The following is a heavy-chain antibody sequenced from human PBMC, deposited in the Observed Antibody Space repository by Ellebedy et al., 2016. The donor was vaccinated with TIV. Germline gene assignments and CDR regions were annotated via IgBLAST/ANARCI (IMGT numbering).Heavy chain of an antibody. CDR3: GRVQGGYDVNDH. Sequence: PGGSLRLSCAASGFTFSSYWMSWVRQAPGKGLEWVANINEDGNKRYYVDSVEGRFTISRDNAQNSLYLQMNSLRGEDTAVYYCGRVQGGYDVNDHWGQGILVTVSS. V-gene: IGHV3-7*01. J-gene: IGHJ5*02. CDR2: INEDGNKR. D-gene: IGHD5-12*01. CDR1: GFTFSSYW.